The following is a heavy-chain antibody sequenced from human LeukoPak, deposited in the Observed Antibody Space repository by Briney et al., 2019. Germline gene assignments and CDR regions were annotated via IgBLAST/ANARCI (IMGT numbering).Heavy chain of an antibody. D-gene: IGHD6-19*01. CDR1: GFISNSDG. CDR2: IYKIGTTT. V-gene: IGHV3-64D*08. J-gene: IGHJ4*02. Sequence: GALLILSSSAAGFISNSDGMHWVRQAREKVLDYISSIYKIGTTTYYAVSAKVTLTISRDNTTNTPCLRMLSLRLADTAIYDCVKERGNSGWSPFDFWGQGSLVTVSS. CDR3: VKERGNSGWSPFDF.